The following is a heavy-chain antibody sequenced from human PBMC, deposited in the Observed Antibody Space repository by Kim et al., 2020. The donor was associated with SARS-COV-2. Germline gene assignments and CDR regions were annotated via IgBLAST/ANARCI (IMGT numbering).Heavy chain of an antibody. CDR1: GYTFTSYD. V-gene: IGHV1-8*01. J-gene: IGHJ6*03. D-gene: IGHD2-21*01. CDR2: MNPNSGNT. CDR3: ARGRRGHIVVVIATIYYYYMDV. Sequence: ASVKVSCKASGYTFTSYDINWVRQATGQGLEWMGWMNPNSGNTVYAQKFQGRVTMTRNTSISTAYMELSSLRSEDTAVYYCARGRRGHIVVVIATIYYYYMDVWGKGTTVTVSS.